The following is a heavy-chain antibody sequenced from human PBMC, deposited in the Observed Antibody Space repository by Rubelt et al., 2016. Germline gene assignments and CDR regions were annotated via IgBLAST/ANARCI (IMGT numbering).Heavy chain of an antibody. D-gene: IGHD2-2*01. CDR1: GGSFSGYY. CDR2: LNHSGST. J-gene: IGHJ5*02. V-gene: IGHV4-34*01. CDR3: ARGLAREAAAPRRLWFDP. Sequence: QVQLQQWGAGLLKPSETLSLTCAVYGGSFSGYYWSWIRQPPGKGLEWIGALNHSGSTNYNPSRKSRVTVSVDPPKNQFSLELGFVTSAGTAVYYCARGLAREAAAPRRLWFDPWGQGTLVTVSS.